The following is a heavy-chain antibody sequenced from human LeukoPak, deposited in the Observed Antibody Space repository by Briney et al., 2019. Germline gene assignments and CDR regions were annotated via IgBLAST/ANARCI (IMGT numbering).Heavy chain of an antibody. CDR2: INHSGST. J-gene: IGHJ4*02. Sequence: SETLSLTCAVYGGSFSGYYWSWIRQPPGKGLEWIGEINHSGSTNYNPSLKSRVTISVDTSENQFSLKLSSVTAADTAVYYCARGRLPDYWGQGTLVTVSS. V-gene: IGHV4-34*01. D-gene: IGHD5-12*01. CDR1: GGSFSGYY. CDR3: ARGRLPDY.